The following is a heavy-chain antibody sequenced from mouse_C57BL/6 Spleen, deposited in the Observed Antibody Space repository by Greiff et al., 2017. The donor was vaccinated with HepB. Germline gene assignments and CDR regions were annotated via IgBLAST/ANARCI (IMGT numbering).Heavy chain of an antibody. CDR3: AREGGHAY. CDR2: INPNNGTT. Sequence: VQLQQSGPELVKPGASVKISCKASGYSFTDYNMNWVKQSNGKSLEWIGVINPNNGTTSYNQQVKGKATVTADQSSSTAYMQLNSLTSEDSAVDYGAREGGHAYWGQGTLVTVSA. CDR1: GYSFTDYN. D-gene: IGHD3-3*01. J-gene: IGHJ3*01. V-gene: IGHV1-39*01.